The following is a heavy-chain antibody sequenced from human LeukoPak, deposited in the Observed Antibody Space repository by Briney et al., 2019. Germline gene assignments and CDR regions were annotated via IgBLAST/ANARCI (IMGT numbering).Heavy chain of an antibody. D-gene: IGHD2-15*01. CDR3: ARDKGYCRGGACYMFHN. Sequence: ASVKLSCKASGGPFRSYVFSWVRQAPGQGLEWMGGIIPMFGTTSYAQHFQGRLTITADESTGTAYMELSSLTSDDTAVYFCARDKGYCRGGACYMFHNWGQGTLVTVSS. V-gene: IGHV1-69*01. CDR2: IIPMFGTT. CDR1: GGPFRSYV. J-gene: IGHJ4*02.